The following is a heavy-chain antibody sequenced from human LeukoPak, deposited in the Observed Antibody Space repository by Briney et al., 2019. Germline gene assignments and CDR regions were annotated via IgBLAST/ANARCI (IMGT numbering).Heavy chain of an antibody. CDR3: ARGGQWLVLRAFDI. CDR1: GDNVSSNSAA. CDR2: TYYRSKWYN. D-gene: IGHD6-19*01. V-gene: IGHV6-1*01. J-gene: IGHJ3*02. Sequence: SQTLSLTCAISGDNVSSNSAAWNWIRQSPSRGLEWLGRTYYRSKWYNDYAVSVKSRITINPDTSKNQFSLQLNSVTPEDTAVYYCARGGQWLVLRAFDIWGQGTMVTVSS.